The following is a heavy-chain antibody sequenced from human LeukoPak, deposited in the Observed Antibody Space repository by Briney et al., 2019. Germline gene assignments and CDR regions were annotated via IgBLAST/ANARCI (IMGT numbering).Heavy chain of an antibody. V-gene: IGHV1-69*13. CDR3: ARDAHCSSTSCYPGDFQH. Sequence: SVKVSCKASGGTFSSYAVSWVRQAPGQGLEWMGGIIPIFGTANYAQKFQGRVTITADESTSTAYMKLSSLRSEDTAVYYCARDAHCSSTSCYPGDFQHWGQGTLVTVSS. CDR2: IIPIFGTA. J-gene: IGHJ1*01. D-gene: IGHD2-2*01. CDR1: GGTFSSYA.